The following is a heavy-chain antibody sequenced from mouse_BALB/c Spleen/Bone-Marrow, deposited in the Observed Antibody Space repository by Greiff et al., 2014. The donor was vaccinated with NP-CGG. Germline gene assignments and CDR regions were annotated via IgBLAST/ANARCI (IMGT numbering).Heavy chain of an antibody. Sequence: EVQLQQSGPELVKPGASVKMSCKASGYTFTDYVMHWVKQKPGQGLEWIGYINPYNDGTKYNEMFKGKATLTSDKSSSTAYMELSSLTSEDSAVYYCAREGGLRRGDYYAMDYWGQGTSVTVSS. V-gene: IGHV1-14*01. D-gene: IGHD2-4*01. CDR1: GYTFTDYV. J-gene: IGHJ4*01. CDR2: INPYNDGT. CDR3: AREGGLRRGDYYAMDY.